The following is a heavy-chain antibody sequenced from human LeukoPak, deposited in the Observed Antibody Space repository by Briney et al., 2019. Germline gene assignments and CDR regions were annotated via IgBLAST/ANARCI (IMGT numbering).Heavy chain of an antibody. D-gene: IGHD6-13*01. J-gene: IGHJ4*02. CDR1: GFTFSSYA. CDR3: AKVVTKYSSSGLNDY. CDR2: ISGSGGST. Sequence: PGGSLRLSCAASGFTFSSYAMSWVRQAPGKGLEWVSAISGSGGSTYYADSVKGRFTISRDNSKNTLYLQMNSLRAEDTAVYYCAKVVTKYSSSGLNDYWAQGTLVTVPS. V-gene: IGHV3-23*01.